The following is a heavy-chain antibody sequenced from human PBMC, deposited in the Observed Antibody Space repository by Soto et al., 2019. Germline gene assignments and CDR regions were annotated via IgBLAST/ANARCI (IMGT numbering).Heavy chain of an antibody. CDR3: ARRRSGGYCSGGSCSAGMDV. J-gene: IGHJ6*02. D-gene: IGHD2-15*01. V-gene: IGHV3-74*01. CDR1: GFTFSSYW. CDR2: INSDGSST. Sequence: PGGSLRLSCAASGFTFSSYWMHWVRQAPGKGLVWVSRINSDGSSTSYADSVKGRFTISRDNAKNTLYLQMNSLRAEDTAVYFCARRRSGGYCSGGSCSAGMDVWGQGTTVTVSS.